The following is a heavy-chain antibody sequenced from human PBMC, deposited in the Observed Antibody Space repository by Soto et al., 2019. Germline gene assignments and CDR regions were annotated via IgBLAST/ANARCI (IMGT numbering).Heavy chain of an antibody. CDR2: IDPSDSYT. J-gene: IGHJ5*02. CDR1: GYTFTSYV. D-gene: IGHD6-13*01. V-gene: IGHV5-10-1*01. Sequence: KVSCKASGYTFTSYVSSWVRQMPGKGLEWMGRIDPSDSYTNYSPSFQGHVTISADKSISTAYLQWSSLKASDTAMYYCARAYSSPPGHWFDPWGQGTLVTVS. CDR3: ARAYSSPPGHWFDP.